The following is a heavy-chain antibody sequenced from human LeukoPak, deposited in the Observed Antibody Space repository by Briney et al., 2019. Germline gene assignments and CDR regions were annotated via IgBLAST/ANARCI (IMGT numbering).Heavy chain of an antibody. D-gene: IGHD2-2*01. J-gene: IGHJ5*02. CDR1: GYTLTELS. V-gene: IGHV1-24*01. CDR3: ARGRYCSSISCYADVGFDP. Sequence: ASVKVSCKVSGYTLTELSMHWVRQAPGKGLEWMGGFDPEDGETIYAQKFQGRVTMTEDTSTDTAYMELSSLRSEDTAVYYCARGRYCSSISCYADVGFDPWGQGTLVTVSS. CDR2: FDPEDGET.